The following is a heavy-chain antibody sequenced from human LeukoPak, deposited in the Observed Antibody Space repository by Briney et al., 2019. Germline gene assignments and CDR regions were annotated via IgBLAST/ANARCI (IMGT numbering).Heavy chain of an antibody. CDR3: ARDLELDV. J-gene: IGHJ6*02. CDR2: INHNGNVN. V-gene: IGHV3-7*03. Sequence: GGSLRLSCAASGFTFSSYWMNWARQAPGKGLEWVASINHNGNVNYYVDSVKGRFTISRDNAKNSLYLQMSNLRAEDTAVYYCARDLELDVWGQGTTVTVSS. CDR1: GFTFSSYW. D-gene: IGHD3-3*01.